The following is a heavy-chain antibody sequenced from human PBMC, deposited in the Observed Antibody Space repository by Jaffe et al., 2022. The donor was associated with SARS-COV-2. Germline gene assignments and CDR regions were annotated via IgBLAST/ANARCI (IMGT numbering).Heavy chain of an antibody. Sequence: EVQLVESGGGLVHPGGSLRLSCAASEFTFRNYAVSWVRQAPGKGLEWVSSVSGSGGSTYYADSVKGRFTISRDNSGNTLTLQMNSLSAEDTAVYYCAKGPPHIVVVTGNYYMDVWGKGTTVTVSS. CDR1: EFTFRNYA. J-gene: IGHJ6*03. V-gene: IGHV3-23*04. D-gene: IGHD2-21*02. CDR3: AKGPPHIVVVTGNYYMDV. CDR2: VSGSGGST.